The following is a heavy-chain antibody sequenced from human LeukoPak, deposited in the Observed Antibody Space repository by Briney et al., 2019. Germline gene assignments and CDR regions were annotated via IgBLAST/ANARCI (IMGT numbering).Heavy chain of an antibody. CDR3: AKCISGSGSYLTDY. J-gene: IGHJ4*02. Sequence: PGGSLRLSCTASGFTFSSYAMSWVRQAPGKGLEWVSAISGSGGSTYYADSVKGRFTISRDNSKNTLYLQMNSLRAEDTAVYYCAKCISGSGSYLTDYWGQGTLVTVSS. CDR1: GFTFSSYA. V-gene: IGHV3-23*01. D-gene: IGHD3-10*01. CDR2: ISGSGGST.